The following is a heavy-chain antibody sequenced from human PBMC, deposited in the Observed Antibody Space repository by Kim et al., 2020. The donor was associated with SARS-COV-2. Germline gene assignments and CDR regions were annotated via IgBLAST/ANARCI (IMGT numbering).Heavy chain of an antibody. D-gene: IGHD2-2*01. V-gene: IGHV3-30*18. CDR1: GFTFSTCG. CDR2: ISYDGSNE. J-gene: IGHJ6*02. CDR3: AKDANIVVPSYYYGIDV. Sequence: GGSLRLSCAASGFTFSTCGMHWVRQAPGKGLEWVAAISYDGSNEFYADSVKGRFTISRDKSENRLFLQMDSLRAEDTAVYFCAKDANIVVPSYYYGIDVWGQGTAVPVSS.